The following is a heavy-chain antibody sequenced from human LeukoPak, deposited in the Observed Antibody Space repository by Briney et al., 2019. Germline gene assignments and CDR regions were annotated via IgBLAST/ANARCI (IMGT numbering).Heavy chain of an antibody. CDR1: GFTFDDYT. CDR2: ISWDGGST. J-gene: IGHJ4*02. V-gene: IGHV3-43*01. Sequence: GGSLRLSCAASGFTFDDYTMHWVRQAPGKGLEWVSLISWDGGSTYYADSVRGRFTISRDNSKNSLYLQMNSLRTEDTALYYCAKDIGSGYGIDYWGQGTLVTVSS. CDR3: AKDIGSGYGIDY. D-gene: IGHD5-12*01.